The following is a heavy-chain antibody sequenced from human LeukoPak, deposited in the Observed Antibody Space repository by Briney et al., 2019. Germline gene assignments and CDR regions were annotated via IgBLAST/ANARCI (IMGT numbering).Heavy chain of an antibody. CDR3: ARRGNPFDY. V-gene: IGHV4-38-2*02. Sequence: SETLSLTCSVSGYSISSDYYWGWIWQPPGKGLEWIGSIHHSGSTYYNPSLKSRVTISVDTSKNQFSLRVTSVTAADTAVYYCARRGNPFDYWGQGTLVTVSS. CDR2: IHHSGST. J-gene: IGHJ4*02. CDR1: GYSISSDYY.